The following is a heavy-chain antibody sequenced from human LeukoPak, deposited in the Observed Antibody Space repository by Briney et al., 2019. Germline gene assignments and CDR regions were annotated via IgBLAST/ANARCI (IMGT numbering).Heavy chain of an antibody. CDR2: IKSEADGGTS. Sequence: GGSLRLSCTASGFAFSSAWMTWVRQAPGKGLEWVGRIKSEADGGTSDYAIAVKDRFIISRNDSYNTLYLQMNFLKTEDTAIYYCCTPSGATALSPSFGLWGPGTLVAVSS. V-gene: IGHV3-15*01. J-gene: IGHJ4*02. CDR3: CTPSGATALSPSFGL. D-gene: IGHD3-10*01. CDR1: GFAFSSAW.